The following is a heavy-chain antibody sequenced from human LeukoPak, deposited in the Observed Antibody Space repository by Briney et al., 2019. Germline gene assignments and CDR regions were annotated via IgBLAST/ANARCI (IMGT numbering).Heavy chain of an antibody. CDR3: AGDIVVVVAAHFDY. CDR2: ISGSGGNT. Sequence: PGGSLRLSCAASGFTFSSYAMSWVRQAPGKGLEWVSGISGSGGNTYYADSVKGRFTISRDNSKNTLYLQMNSLRAEDTAVYYCAGDIVVVVAAHFDYWGQGTLVTVSS. CDR1: GFTFSSYA. V-gene: IGHV3-23*01. J-gene: IGHJ4*02. D-gene: IGHD2-15*01.